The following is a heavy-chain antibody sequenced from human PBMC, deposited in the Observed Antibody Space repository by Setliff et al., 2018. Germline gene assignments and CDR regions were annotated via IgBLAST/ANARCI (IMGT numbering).Heavy chain of an antibody. CDR2: TIPMFGTT. Sequence: SVKVSCKASGATFSSYGISWVRQAPGQGLEWMGGTIPMFGTTEYAQKFQGRLTIITDESTNTAFMQLSSLRSEDTAVYFCARERGSYDSSTHYTYYFDYWGQGTLVTVSS. CDR1: GATFSSYG. D-gene: IGHD3-22*01. CDR3: ARERGSYDSSTHYTYYFDY. J-gene: IGHJ4*02. V-gene: IGHV1-69*05.